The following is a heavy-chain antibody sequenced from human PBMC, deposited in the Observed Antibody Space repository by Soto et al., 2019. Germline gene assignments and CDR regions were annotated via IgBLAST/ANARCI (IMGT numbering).Heavy chain of an antibody. CDR2: IYYSGSI. J-gene: IGHJ5*02. CDR1: GGSISSSSYY. D-gene: IGHD6-19*01. V-gene: IGHV4-39*02. CDR3: ARESSGWYNWFDP. Sequence: QLQLQESGPGRVKPSETLSLTCSVSGGSISSSSYYWGWIRQPPGKGLEWIGSIYYSGSIDYHPSLTSRVTISVDTSKNQFSLKLSSVTAAETAVYYCARESSGWYNWFDPWGQGTLVTVSS.